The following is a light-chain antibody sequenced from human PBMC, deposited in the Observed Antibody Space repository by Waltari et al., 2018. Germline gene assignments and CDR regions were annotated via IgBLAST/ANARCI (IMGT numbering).Light chain of an antibody. CDR1: ALPKKY. CDR2: EDI. V-gene: IGLV3-10*01. Sequence: SYELTQPPSVSVSPGQTARITCSGDALPKKYAYWYQQKAGQVPVLLIYEDIKPQSGIPERFSASSSGTMATLTISGVQVEDEADYYCYSTDSSGDIWLFGGGTKLTVL. CDR3: YSTDSSGDIWL. J-gene: IGLJ3*02.